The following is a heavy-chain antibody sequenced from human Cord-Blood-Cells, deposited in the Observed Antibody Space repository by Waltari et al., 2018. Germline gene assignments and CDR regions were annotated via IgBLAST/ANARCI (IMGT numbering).Heavy chain of an antibody. CDR1: GYTFTSYY. CDR3: ARDRVVQLERRNNWFDP. Sequence: QVQLVQSGAAVKKPGASVKVSCKASGYTFTSYYMPLVRQDPGQGLEWMGIINPSGGSTSYAQKFQGRVTMTRDTSTSTVYMELSSLRSEDTAVYYCARDRVVQLERRNNWFDPWGQGTLVTVSS. D-gene: IGHD1-1*01. J-gene: IGHJ5*02. V-gene: IGHV1-46*01. CDR2: INPSGGST.